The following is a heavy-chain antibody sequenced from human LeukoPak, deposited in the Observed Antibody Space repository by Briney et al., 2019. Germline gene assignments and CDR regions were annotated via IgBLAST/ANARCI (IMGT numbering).Heavy chain of an antibody. V-gene: IGHV3-20*04. CDR3: ARDLGGWFDY. CDR2: INWNGGST. CDR1: GFTFDDYG. D-gene: IGHD6-19*01. J-gene: IGHJ4*02. Sequence: GGSLRLSCAAPGFTFDDYGMSWVCQAPGKGLEWVSGINWNGGSTGYADSVKGRFTISRDNAKNSLYLQMNSLRAEDTALYYCARDLGGWFDYWGQGTLVTVSS.